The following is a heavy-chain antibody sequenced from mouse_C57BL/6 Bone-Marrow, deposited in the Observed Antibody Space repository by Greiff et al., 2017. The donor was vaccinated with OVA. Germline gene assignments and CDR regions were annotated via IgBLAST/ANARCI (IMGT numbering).Heavy chain of an antibody. V-gene: IGHV2-2*01. Sequence: QVQLKESGPGLVQPSQSLSITCPVSGFSLTSYGVHWVRQSPGKGLEWLGVIWSGGSTDYNAAFISRLSISKDNSKSQVFFKMNSLQADDTAIYYCARNRGYYYGLYYFDYWGQGTTLTVSS. CDR3: ARNRGYYYGLYYFDY. CDR2: IWSGGST. CDR1: GFSLTSYG. D-gene: IGHD1-1*01. J-gene: IGHJ2*01.